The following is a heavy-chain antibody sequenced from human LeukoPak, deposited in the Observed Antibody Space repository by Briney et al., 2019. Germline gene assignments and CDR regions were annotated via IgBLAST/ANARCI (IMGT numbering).Heavy chain of an antibody. Sequence: PGGSLRLSCAASGFTFNNYWMTWVRQGPGKGLEWVGQIKEDGSGKYYVDSVRGRFTISRDNAKNSLYLQMNSLRVEDTALYYCARDKASGSSYGSSFHFWGQGTMVTVSS. CDR3: ARDKASGSSYGSSFHF. V-gene: IGHV3-7*01. CDR2: IKEDGSGK. CDR1: GFTFNNYW. J-gene: IGHJ3*01. D-gene: IGHD1-26*01.